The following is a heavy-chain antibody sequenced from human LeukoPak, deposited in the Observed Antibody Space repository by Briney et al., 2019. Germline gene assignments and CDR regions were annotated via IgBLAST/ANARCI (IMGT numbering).Heavy chain of an antibody. CDR1: GFTVSSSY. D-gene: IGHD1-26*01. V-gene: IGHV3-66*01. CDR3: ARDGYSGSYFYY. Sequence: PGGSLRLSCAASGFTVSSSYISWVRQSPGKGLEWVSVVYRGGSTYYADSVKGRFTVSRDNYKNTLYLQMTTLRAEDTAVYYCARDGYSGSYFYYWGQGTLVTVSS. CDR2: VYRGGST. J-gene: IGHJ4*02.